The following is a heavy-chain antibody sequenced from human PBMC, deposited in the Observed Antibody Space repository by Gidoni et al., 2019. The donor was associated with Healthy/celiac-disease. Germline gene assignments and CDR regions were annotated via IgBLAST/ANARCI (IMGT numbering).Heavy chain of an antibody. CDR1: GFTFSNAW. J-gene: IGHJ4*02. V-gene: IGHV3-15*01. CDR2: IKSKTDGGTT. D-gene: IGHD6-13*01. Sequence: EVQLVESGGGLVKPGWSLRLSCAASGFTFSNAWMSWVRQAPGKGLEGVGRIKSKTDGGTTDYAAPVKGRFTISRDDSKNTLYLQMNSLKTEDTAVYYCTTAPLWGAAAATGYWGQGTLVTVSS. CDR3: TTAPLWGAAAATGY.